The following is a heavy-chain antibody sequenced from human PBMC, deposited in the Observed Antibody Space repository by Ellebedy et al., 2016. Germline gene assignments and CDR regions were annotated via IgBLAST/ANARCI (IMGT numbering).Heavy chain of an antibody. D-gene: IGHD1-26*01. Sequence: GESLKISXAASGFTFSSYGMHWVRQAPGKGLEWVAVISYDGSNKYYADSVKGRFTISRDNSKNTLYLQMNSLRAEDTAVYYCARDNGGSYCYWGQGTLVTVSS. CDR3: ARDNGGSYCY. V-gene: IGHV3-30*03. CDR1: GFTFSSYG. J-gene: IGHJ4*02. CDR2: ISYDGSNK.